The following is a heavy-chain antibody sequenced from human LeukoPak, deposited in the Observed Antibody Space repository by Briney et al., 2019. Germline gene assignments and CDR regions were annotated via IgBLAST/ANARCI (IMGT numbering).Heavy chain of an antibody. D-gene: IGHD3-3*01. Sequence: PGGSLRLSCVASGFTFSSYAMSWVRQAPGKGLEWVSTISGSDGNTYYADSVKGRFTISRDNSKNTLYLHMNSLRAEDTAVYFCARLSSWVFEIWGRGTLVTVSS. V-gene: IGHV3-23*01. CDR3: ARLSSWVFEI. CDR1: GFTFSSYA. CDR2: ISGSDGNT. J-gene: IGHJ2*01.